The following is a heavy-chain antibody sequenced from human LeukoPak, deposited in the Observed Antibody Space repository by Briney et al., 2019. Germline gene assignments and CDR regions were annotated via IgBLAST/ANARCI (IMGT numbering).Heavy chain of an antibody. CDR3: AREIFSGTYGDGKYFDL. CDR1: GGSISSSNW. CDR2: IWHSGIT. J-gene: IGHJ2*01. D-gene: IGHD1-26*01. Sequence: PSETLSLTCAVSGGSISSSNWWSWVRQPPGKGLEWIGEIWHSGITNFNPSLKSRLTMSVDKSKNQFSLKLSFVTAADTAVYYCAREIFSGTYGDGKYFDLWGRGKLVTVSS. V-gene: IGHV4-4*02.